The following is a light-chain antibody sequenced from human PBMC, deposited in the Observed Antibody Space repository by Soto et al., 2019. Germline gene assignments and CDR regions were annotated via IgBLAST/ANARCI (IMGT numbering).Light chain of an antibody. V-gene: IGKV1-5*03. J-gene: IGKJ3*01. Sequence: IQMTQSPSTLSASVGDRVTITCRASQSISSWLAWYQQKPGKAPKLLIYKASSLESGVPSRFSGSGSGTEFTRTISSLQPDDFATYYCQQYNSYPFTFGPGTKVDIK. CDR2: KAS. CDR1: QSISSW. CDR3: QQYNSYPFT.